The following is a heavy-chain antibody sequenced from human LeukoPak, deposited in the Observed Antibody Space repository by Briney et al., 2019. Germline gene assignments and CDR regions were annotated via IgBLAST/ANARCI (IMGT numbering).Heavy chain of an antibody. D-gene: IGHD1-14*01. Sequence: PSETLSLTCTVSLDSTTSNFWSWVRQPPGKGLEWIGEIRRSGSPNYNPSLQSRVTISIDRSRNQIVLELSSVTAADTAVYYCAREILGGFNPGAYWGQGILVTVSS. CDR2: IRRSGSP. V-gene: IGHV4-4*02. CDR1: LDSTTSNF. J-gene: IGHJ4*02. CDR3: AREILGGFNPGAY.